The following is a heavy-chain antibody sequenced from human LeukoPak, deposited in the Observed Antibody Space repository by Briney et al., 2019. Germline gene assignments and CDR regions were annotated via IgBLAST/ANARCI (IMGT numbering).Heavy chain of an antibody. V-gene: IGHV3-66*01. Sequence: GGSLRLSCAASGFTVSDNYMSWVRQAPGKGLEWVSVVYSDIGTYYADSVEGRFTISRDNSKNTLYLQMNSLRAEDTALYYCAREQVSGSYPNWFDPWGQGTLVTVSS. D-gene: IGHD3-16*02. CDR2: VYSDIGT. CDR3: AREQVSGSYPNWFDP. CDR1: GFTVSDNY. J-gene: IGHJ5*02.